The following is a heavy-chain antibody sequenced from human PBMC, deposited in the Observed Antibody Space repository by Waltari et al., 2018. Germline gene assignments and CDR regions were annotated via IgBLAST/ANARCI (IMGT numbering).Heavy chain of an antibody. D-gene: IGHD3-22*01. V-gene: IGHV4-34*02. J-gene: IGHJ4*02. Sequence: QVQLQQWDAGLLKPSETLSLTCAVYGGSFSGYYWTWIRQSPGKGLEWIGEINHSGSTNYNPSLMSRVTISVDTSKNQFSLNLTSVTAADTALYYCARLYSSGYYFAYWGQGTLVTVSS. CDR3: ARLYSSGYYFAY. CDR2: INHSGST. CDR1: GGSFSGYY.